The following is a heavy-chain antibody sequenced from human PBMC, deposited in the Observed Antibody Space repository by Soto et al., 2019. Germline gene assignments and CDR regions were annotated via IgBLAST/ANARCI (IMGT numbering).Heavy chain of an antibody. D-gene: IGHD1-26*01. CDR1: GYTFTSYG. CDR3: ARALIVGAIPPYYFEY. J-gene: IGHJ4*02. CDR2: ISAYNGNT. V-gene: IGHV1-18*01. Sequence: QVQLVQSGAEVKKPGASVKVSCKASGYTFTSYGISWVRQAPGQGREWMGWISAYNGNTNDAQKLQGRVTMTTDTSPSTANMKLRSLRSEDTVVYYCARALIVGAIPPYYFEYWGVGTLVAVSS.